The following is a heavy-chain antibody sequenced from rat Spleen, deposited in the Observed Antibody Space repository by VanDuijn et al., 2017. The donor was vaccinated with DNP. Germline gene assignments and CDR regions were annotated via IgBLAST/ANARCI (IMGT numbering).Heavy chain of an antibody. V-gene: IGHV5-22*01. CDR2: ISYEGSST. CDR1: GFTFSDYN. CDR3: ARQWTEGPHGFDY. Sequence: EVQLVESGGGLVQPGRSLKFSCAASGFTFSDYNMAWVRQAPKKGLEWVASISYEGSSTYYGDSVKGRFTISRDNAKSTLYLQMNSLRSEDTATYYCARQWTEGPHGFDYWGQGVMVTVSS. J-gene: IGHJ2*01. D-gene: IGHD1-11*01.